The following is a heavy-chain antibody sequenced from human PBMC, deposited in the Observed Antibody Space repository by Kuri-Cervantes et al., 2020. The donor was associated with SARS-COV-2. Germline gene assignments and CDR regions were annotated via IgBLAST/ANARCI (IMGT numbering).Heavy chain of an antibody. CDR2: IKQYGSEK. Sequence: GESLKISCAASGFTVSSNYMSWVRQAPGKGLEWVANIKQYGSEKYYVDSVKGRFTISRDNAKNSLYLQMNSLRAEDTAVYYCAREEWLHIHDAFDIWGQGTMVTVSS. CDR3: AREEWLHIHDAFDI. D-gene: IGHD5-24*01. J-gene: IGHJ3*02. V-gene: IGHV3-7*04. CDR1: GFTVSSNY.